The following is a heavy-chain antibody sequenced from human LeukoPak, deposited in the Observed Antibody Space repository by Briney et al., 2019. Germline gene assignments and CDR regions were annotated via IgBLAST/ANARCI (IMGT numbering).Heavy chain of an antibody. V-gene: IGHV3-48*04. J-gene: IGHJ3*02. D-gene: IGHD3-10*01. CDR3: ARGYYGSGSYYKGEHAFDI. CDR1: GFTFSDYS. CDR2: ISFSVNTK. Sequence: GGSLRLSCAASGFTFSDYSMNWVRQAPGKGLEWVSYISFSVNTKYYGDSVKGRFTISRDNAKNSLYLHMDSLRAEDTAVYYCARGYYGSGSYYKGEHAFDIWGQGTMVTVSS.